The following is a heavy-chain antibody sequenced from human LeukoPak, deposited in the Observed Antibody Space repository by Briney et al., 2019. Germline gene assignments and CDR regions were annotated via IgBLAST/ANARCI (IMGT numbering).Heavy chain of an antibody. J-gene: IGHJ5*02. V-gene: IGHV1-8*01. CDR3: VRDAEGAAISVNYWFDP. D-gene: IGHD2-2*02. CDR1: GYTLSKLS. CDR2: MNPNNGNT. Sequence: GASVKVSCKVLGYTLSKLSIHWVRQAPGGELEWMGWMNPNNGNTGYAQKFQGRVTMTRDTSISTAYMELRGLRSEDTAVYYCVRDAEGAAISVNYWFDPWGQGTLVTVSS.